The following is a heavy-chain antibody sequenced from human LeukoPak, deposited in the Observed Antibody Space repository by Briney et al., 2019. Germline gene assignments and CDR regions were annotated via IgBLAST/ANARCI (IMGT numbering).Heavy chain of an antibody. D-gene: IGHD5-12*01. V-gene: IGHV4-4*09. CDR2: IYTSGST. CDR1: GGSISSYY. J-gene: IGHJ4*02. CDR3: VRRGYSGYDDY. Sequence: SETLSLTCTVSGGSISSYYWSWIRQPPGKGLEWIGYIYTSGSTNYNPSLKSRVTISVDTSKNQFSLKPSSVTAADTAVYYCVRRGYSGYDDYWGQGTLVTVSS.